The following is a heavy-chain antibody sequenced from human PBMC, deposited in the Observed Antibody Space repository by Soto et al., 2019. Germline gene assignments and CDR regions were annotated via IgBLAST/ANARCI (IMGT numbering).Heavy chain of an antibody. Sequence: ASVKVSCTASGGTFSSYAISWVRQAPGQGLEWVGGIIPIFGTANYAQKFQGRVTITADESTSTAYMELSSLRSEDTAVYYCAREGGGSGYVFPFESWGKGTIVAV. CDR2: IIPIFGTA. CDR3: AREGGGSGYVFPFES. CDR1: GGTFSSYA. J-gene: IGHJ3*02. D-gene: IGHD3-10*01. V-gene: IGHV1-69*13.